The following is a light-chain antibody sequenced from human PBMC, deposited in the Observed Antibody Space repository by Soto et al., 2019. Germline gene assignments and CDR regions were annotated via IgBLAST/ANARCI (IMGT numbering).Light chain of an antibody. V-gene: IGKV1-5*01. CDR2: DVS. CDR3: QQFKSGTWT. J-gene: IGKJ1*01. CDR1: QNIERW. Sequence: DIQMTQSPSTLSASVGDRVTITCRASQNIERWLAWYQQKPGKAPKLLLYDVSSLESGVPSRFSGSGSATEFILTINGLQPDDFATYFCQQFKSGTWTVGQGTKVDTK.